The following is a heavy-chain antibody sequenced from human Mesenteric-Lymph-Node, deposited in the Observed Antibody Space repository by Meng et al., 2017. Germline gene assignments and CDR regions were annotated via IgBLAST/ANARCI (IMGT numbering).Heavy chain of an antibody. CDR1: GGSLSSRNW. CDR3: ARVGAYCGGDCYHPR. V-gene: IGHV4-4*02. J-gene: IGHJ4*02. Sequence: QVQLRGLGPGFVKPSGPLSLTCAVSGGSLSSRNWWSWVRQPPGKGLEWIGEIYHSGSTNYNPSLKSRVTISVDESKNQFSLRLSSVTAADTAIYYCARVGAYCGGDCYHPRWGQGTLVTVSS. D-gene: IGHD2-21*02. CDR2: IYHSGST.